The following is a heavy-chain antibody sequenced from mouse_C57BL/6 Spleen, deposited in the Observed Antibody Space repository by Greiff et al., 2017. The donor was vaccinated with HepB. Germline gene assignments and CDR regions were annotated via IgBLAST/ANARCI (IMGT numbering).Heavy chain of an antibody. J-gene: IGHJ1*03. CDR1: GYTFTSYW. V-gene: IGHV1-50*01. Sequence: QVHVKQPGAELVKPGASVKLSCKASGYTFTSYWMQWVKQRPGQGLEWIGEIDPSDSYTNYNQKFKGKATLTVDTSSSTAYMQLSSLTSEDSAVYYCARCGSSYWYFDVWGTGTTVTVSS. D-gene: IGHD1-1*01. CDR2: IDPSDSYT. CDR3: ARCGSSYWYFDV.